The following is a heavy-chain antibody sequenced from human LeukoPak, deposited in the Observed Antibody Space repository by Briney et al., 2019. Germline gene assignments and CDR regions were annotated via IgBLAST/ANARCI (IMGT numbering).Heavy chain of an antibody. V-gene: IGHV4-39*01. J-gene: IGHJ6*02. CDR2: FYYSGNN. D-gene: IGHD2-15*01. CDR3: ARLVVVVVPANLDV. Sequence: SETLSLTCSVSGGSISSSSYYWGWIRQPPGKGLVWIGSFYYSGNNYYNPSLKSPVTISVDTSKNQFSLRLSSVTAADTAVYYCARLVVVVVPANLDVWGQGTTVTVSS. CDR1: GGSISSSSYY.